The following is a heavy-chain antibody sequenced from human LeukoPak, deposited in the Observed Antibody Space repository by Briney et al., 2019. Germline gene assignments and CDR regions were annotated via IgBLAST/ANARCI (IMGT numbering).Heavy chain of an antibody. CDR2: INPSGGST. CDR3: ARASPITMIVVDPIPPDY. V-gene: IGHV1-46*01. Sequence: ASVKVSCKASGYTFTSYYMHWVRQAPGQGLEWMGIINPSGGSTSYAQKFQGRVTMTRDTSTSTVYMELSSLRSEDTAVYYCARASPITMIVVDPIPPDYWGQGTLVTVSS. CDR1: GYTFTSYY. D-gene: IGHD3-22*01. J-gene: IGHJ4*02.